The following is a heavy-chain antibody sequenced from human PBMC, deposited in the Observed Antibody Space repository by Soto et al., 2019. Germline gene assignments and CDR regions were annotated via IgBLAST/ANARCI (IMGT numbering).Heavy chain of an antibody. CDR2: ISHSGNT. CDR1: GASINSDDYY. V-gene: IGHV4-30-4*01. Sequence: PSETMSLTCTVSGASINSDDYYWSWIRQPPGKGPEWFGYISHSGNTYYSPCLQSRVALSVDPSRNQLSMRLYSVTAADTAVNYCARASTGTTGAKFDPWGQGALVTVSS. J-gene: IGHJ5*02. D-gene: IGHD4-17*01. CDR3: ARASTGTTGAKFDP.